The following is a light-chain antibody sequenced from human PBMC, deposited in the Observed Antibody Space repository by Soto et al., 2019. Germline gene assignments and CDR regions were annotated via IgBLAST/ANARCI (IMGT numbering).Light chain of an antibody. CDR1: QSVSNNY. J-gene: IGKJ1*01. CDR3: QQYGSSVT. V-gene: IGKV3-20*01. CDR2: GAS. Sequence: EIVLTQSPGTLSLSPGERATLSCRAIQSVSNNYLAWYQQKPGQAPRLLIYGASKRATGIPDRFSGSGSGTDFTLTISRLEPEDFAVYYCQQYGSSVTFGQGSKVEIK.